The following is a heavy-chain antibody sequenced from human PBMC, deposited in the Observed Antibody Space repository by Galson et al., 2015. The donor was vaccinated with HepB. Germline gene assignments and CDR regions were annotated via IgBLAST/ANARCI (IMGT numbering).Heavy chain of an antibody. D-gene: IGHD3-10*01. CDR1: GFISSRYW. J-gene: IGHJ6*02. CDR2: IKEAGSGK. CDR3: ARVKRGEWYSYYYYGMDV. V-gene: IGHV3-7*05. Sequence: SLRLSCAASGFISSRYWMNWVRQAPGKGLEWVSNIKEAGSGKNYVDSVKGRFTISRDNAKNSLYLQMNSLRAEDTAVYYCARVKRGEWYSYYYYGMDVWGQGTTVTVSS.